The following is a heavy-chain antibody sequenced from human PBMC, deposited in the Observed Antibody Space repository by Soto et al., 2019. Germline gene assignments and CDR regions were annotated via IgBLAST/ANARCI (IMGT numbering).Heavy chain of an antibody. D-gene: IGHD6-6*01. V-gene: IGHV3-30*03. CDR2: ISYDGSNK. CDR3: SLSIAGRPRYYFDY. Sequence: QVQLVESGGGVVQPGRSLRLSCAASGFTFSSYGMHWVRQAPGKGLEWVAVISYDGSNKYYADSVKGRFTISSDNSKNTLYLQMNSLRAEDTAVYYCSLSIAGRPRYYFDYWGQGTLVTVSS. J-gene: IGHJ4*02. CDR1: GFTFSSYG.